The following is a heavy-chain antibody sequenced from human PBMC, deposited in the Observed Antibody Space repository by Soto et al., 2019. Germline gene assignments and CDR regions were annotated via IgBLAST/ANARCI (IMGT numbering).Heavy chain of an antibody. D-gene: IGHD2-21*02. CDR1: GFTFSSYA. J-gene: IGHJ2*01. CDR3: ARDSCGGDCYWSYWYFDL. CDR2: ISYDGSNK. V-gene: IGHV3-30-3*01. Sequence: QVQLVESGGGVVQPGRSLRLSCAASGFTFSSYAMHWVRQAPGKGLEWVAVISYDGSNKYYADSVKGRFTISRDNSKNTLYLQMNSLRAEDTAVYYCARDSCGGDCYWSYWYFDLWGRGTLVTVSS.